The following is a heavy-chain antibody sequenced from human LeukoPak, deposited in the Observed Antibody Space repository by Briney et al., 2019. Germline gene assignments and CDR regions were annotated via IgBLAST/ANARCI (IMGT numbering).Heavy chain of an antibody. CDR3: ARVGRSTSRRFDY. J-gene: IGHJ4*02. Sequence: PGGSLRLSCAASGFTVSSNYMSWVRQAPGKGLEWVSVIYSGGSTYYADSVKGRFTISRDNSKNTLYLQMNSLRAEDTAVYYCARVGRSTSRRFDYWGQGTLVTVSS. V-gene: IGHV3-66*01. CDR2: IYSGGST. D-gene: IGHD6-13*01. CDR1: GFTVSSNY.